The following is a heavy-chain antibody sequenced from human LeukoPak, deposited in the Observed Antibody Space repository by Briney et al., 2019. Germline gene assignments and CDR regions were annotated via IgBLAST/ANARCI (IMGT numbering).Heavy chain of an antibody. CDR1: GYTFISYY. CDR2: INPNGGST. V-gene: IGHV1-46*01. CDR3: AKDRGDPRHCFDY. D-gene: IGHD2-21*02. J-gene: IGHJ4*02. Sequence: ASVKVPCKASGYTFISYYMHWVRQAPGQGLEWMGMINPNGGSTIYAQKFQGRVTMTRDTSTSTVYMELSSLRSEDTAVYYCAKDRGDPRHCFDYWGQGTLVTVSS.